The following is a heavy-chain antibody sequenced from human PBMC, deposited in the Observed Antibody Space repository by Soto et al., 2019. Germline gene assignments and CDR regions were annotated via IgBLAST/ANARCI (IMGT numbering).Heavy chain of an antibody. J-gene: IGHJ4*02. CDR1: GYTFTGYY. D-gene: IGHD4-17*01. CDR3: ARGTVTTIYYFDY. V-gene: IGHV1-2*04. CDR2: INPNSGGT. Sequence: ASVKVSCKASGYTFTGYYMHWVRQAPGQGLEWMGWINPNSGGTNYAQKFQGWVTMTRDTSISTAYMELSRLRSDDTAVYYCARGTVTTIYYFDYWGRGTLVTVSS.